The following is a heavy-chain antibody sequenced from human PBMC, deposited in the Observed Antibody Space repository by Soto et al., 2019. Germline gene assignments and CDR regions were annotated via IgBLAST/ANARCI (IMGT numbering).Heavy chain of an antibody. D-gene: IGHD3-16*02. V-gene: IGHV3-33*01. CDR1: GFTFSSYG. CDR3: ERDRADYRLLHRFDP. Sequence: VGSLRLSCAVSGFTFSSYGMHWVRQAPGKGLEWVAVIWYDGSDKYYADSVKGRFTISRDNSKNTLYLQMNSLRAKDTAVYYCERDRADYRLLHRFDPWGQGTLVTVSS. CDR2: IWYDGSDK. J-gene: IGHJ5*02.